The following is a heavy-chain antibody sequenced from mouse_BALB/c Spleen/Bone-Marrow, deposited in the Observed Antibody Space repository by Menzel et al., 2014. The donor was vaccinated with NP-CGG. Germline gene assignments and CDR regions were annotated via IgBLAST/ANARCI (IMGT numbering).Heavy chain of an antibody. J-gene: IGHJ2*02. Sequence: VKLMESGAELVRPGASVKLSCKASGYSFTSYWLNWVKQRPGQGLEWIGMIHPSDSETRLNQKFKDKATLTVDKSSSTAYIHLNSPTSADSAVYYCAYGSSVYYFEDWGKDPSLTVSS. D-gene: IGHD1-3*01. CDR3: AYGSSVYYFED. CDR1: GYSFTSYW. CDR2: IHPSDSET. V-gene: IGHV1-74*01.